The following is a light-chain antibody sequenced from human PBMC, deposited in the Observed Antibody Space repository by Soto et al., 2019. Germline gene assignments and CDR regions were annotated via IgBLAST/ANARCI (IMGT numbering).Light chain of an antibody. Sequence: EIVLTQSPATLSFSPGERATLSCRASQSVGSSLAWYQQKPGQAPRLLIYGVSARATGIPDRFSGSGSGTDFTLTISRLEPEDFAVYYCQQYGTSSYTFGQGTKLEIK. CDR3: QQYGTSSYT. J-gene: IGKJ2*01. CDR2: GVS. CDR1: QSVGSS. V-gene: IGKV3-20*01.